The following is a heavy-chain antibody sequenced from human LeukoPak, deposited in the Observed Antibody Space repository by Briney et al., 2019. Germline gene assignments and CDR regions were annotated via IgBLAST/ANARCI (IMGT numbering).Heavy chain of an antibody. CDR1: GYIFTTYD. J-gene: IGHJ4*02. V-gene: IGHV1-18*01. CDR3: ARGAGSCYYDRSGYSHLVF. CDR2: ISAYNGNT. D-gene: IGHD3-22*01. Sequence: ASVKVSCKASGYIFTTYDISWVRQAPGQGLEWMGRISAYNGNTNSAQKLQGRLTMTTDTSTTTAYMELRGLRSDDTAVYYCARGAGSCYYDRSGYSHLVFWGQGTLVTVSS.